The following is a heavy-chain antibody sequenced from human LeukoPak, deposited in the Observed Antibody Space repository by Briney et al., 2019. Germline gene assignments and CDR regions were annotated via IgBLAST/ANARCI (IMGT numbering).Heavy chain of an antibody. CDR2: IYHSGST. D-gene: IGHD2-2*01. Sequence: SETLSLTCAVSGGSISSSKWWSWVRQPPGKGLEWIGEIYHSGSTNYNPSLKSRVTISVDKSKNQFSLKLSSVTAADTAVYYCARVGYCSSTSCTDAFDIWGQGTMVTVSS. J-gene: IGHJ3*02. CDR3: ARVGYCSSTSCTDAFDI. CDR1: GGSISSSKW. V-gene: IGHV4-4*02.